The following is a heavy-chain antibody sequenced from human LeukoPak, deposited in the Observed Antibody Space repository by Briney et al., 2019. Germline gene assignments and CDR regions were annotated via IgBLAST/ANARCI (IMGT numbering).Heavy chain of an antibody. J-gene: IGHJ4*02. CDR1: GFTVSSNY. Sequence: GGSLRLSCAASGFTVSSNYMSWVRQAPGKGLEWVSVLYSGGNTYYADSVKGRFTISRDNSKNTLYLQMNSLRAEDTAVYYCAKDAQVAHLGHWGQGTLVTVSS. D-gene: IGHD2-15*01. CDR3: AKDAQVAHLGH. CDR2: LYSGGNT. V-gene: IGHV3-53*01.